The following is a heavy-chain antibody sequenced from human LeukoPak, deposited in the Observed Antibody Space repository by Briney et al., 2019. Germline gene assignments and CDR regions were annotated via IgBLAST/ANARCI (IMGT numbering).Heavy chain of an antibody. CDR2: IIPIFGTA. CDR3: ARGLGVAGYSYGNWFDP. V-gene: IGHV1-69*05. J-gene: IGHJ5*02. CDR1: GGTFSSYA. Sequence: SVKVSCKASGGTFSSYAISWVRQAPGQGLEWMGGIIPIFGTANYAQKFQGRVTITTDESTSTAYMELSSLRSEDTAVYYCARGLGVAGYSYGNWFDPWGQGTLVTVSS. D-gene: IGHD5-18*01.